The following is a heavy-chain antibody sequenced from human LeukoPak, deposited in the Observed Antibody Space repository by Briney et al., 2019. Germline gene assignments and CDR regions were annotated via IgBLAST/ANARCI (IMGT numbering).Heavy chain of an antibody. V-gene: IGHV3-11*06. CDR2: ISSSSSYT. CDR1: GFTFSDYY. Sequence: GGSLRLSCAGSGFTFSDYYMSWIRQAPGKGLEWVSYISSSSSYTNYADSVKGRFTISRDNAKNSLYLQMNSLRAEDTAVFYCARDWNIWFGELFVDYWGQGTLVTVSS. D-gene: IGHD3-10*01. J-gene: IGHJ4*02. CDR3: ARDWNIWFGELFVDY.